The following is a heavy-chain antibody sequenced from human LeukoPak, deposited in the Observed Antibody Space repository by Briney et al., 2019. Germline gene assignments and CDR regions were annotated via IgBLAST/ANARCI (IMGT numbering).Heavy chain of an antibody. V-gene: IGHV5-51*01. Sequence: HGESLKISCKGSGHSFTSYWIGWVRQMPGKGLEWMGIIYPGDSDTRYSPSFQGQVTISADKSISTAYLQWSSLKASDSAMYYCATNTMFRGIHAFDIWGQGTMVTVSS. CDR3: ATNTMFRGIHAFDI. CDR2: IYPGDSDT. D-gene: IGHD3-10*01. CDR1: GHSFTSYW. J-gene: IGHJ3*02.